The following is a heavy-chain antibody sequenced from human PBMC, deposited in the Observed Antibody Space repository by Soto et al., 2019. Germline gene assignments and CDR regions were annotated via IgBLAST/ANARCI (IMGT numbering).Heavy chain of an antibody. D-gene: IGHD2-2*01. V-gene: IGHV3-74*01. Sequence: VQLVESGGGLVQPGGSLRLSCAASGFSFSSYWMHWVRHAPGKGLVWVSRINSDGSSATYADSVKGRFTISRDNAKTTLYLQMTSLTPEDTTVYYCAKGVPAATRYFQHWVQGTLVTVSS. J-gene: IGHJ1*01. CDR2: INSDGSSA. CDR1: GFSFSSYW. CDR3: AKGVPAATRYFQH.